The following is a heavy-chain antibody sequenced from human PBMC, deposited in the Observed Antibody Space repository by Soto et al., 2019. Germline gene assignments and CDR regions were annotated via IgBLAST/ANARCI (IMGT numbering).Heavy chain of an antibody. CDR1: GFTFSSYA. CDR3: AKATLGPDYDFWSGYYGFDP. D-gene: IGHD3-3*01. J-gene: IGHJ5*02. Sequence: GGSLRLSCAASGFTFSSYAMSWVRQAPGKGLEWVSAISGSGGSTYYADSVKGRFTISRDNSKNTLYLQMNSLRAEDTAVYYCAKATLGPDYDFWSGYYGFDPWGQGTLVTVSS. CDR2: ISGSGGST. V-gene: IGHV3-23*01.